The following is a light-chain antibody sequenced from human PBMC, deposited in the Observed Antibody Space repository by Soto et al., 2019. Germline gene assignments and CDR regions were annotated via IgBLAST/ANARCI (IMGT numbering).Light chain of an antibody. CDR1: QSITSY. J-gene: IGKJ2*01. V-gene: IGKV1-39*01. CDR2: AAS. Sequence: DIQMTQSPSSLSASVGDRVTITCRASQSITSYLNWYQQKPGKAPKFLMYAASTLQSGVPSRFSGSGSGTEFTLTISSLQPEDFATYYCQQSDSTPYTFGQGSKLEIK. CDR3: QQSDSTPYT.